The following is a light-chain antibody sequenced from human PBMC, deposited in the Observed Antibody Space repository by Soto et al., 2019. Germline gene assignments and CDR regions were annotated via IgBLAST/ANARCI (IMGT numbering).Light chain of an antibody. CDR2: EVN. Sequence: QSALTQPASVSGTPGQSITISFTGTNSDVGKYDFVSWYQHYPDKAPKFIIYEVNKRPSGVSHRFSGSKSGSTASLTISGLQDEDEAHYYCCSYTSSETVVFGGGTKLTVL. V-gene: IGLV2-23*02. CDR1: NSDVGKYDF. CDR3: CSYTSSETVV. J-gene: IGLJ3*02.